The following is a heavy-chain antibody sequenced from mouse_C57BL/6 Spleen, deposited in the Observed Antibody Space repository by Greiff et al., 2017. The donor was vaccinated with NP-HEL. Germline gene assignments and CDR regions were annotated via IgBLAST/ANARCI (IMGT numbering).Heavy chain of an antibody. Sequence: QVQLQQPGAELVKPGASVKLSCEASGYTFTSYWMHWVKQRPGRGLEWIGRIDPNSGGTKYNEKFKSKATLTVDKPSSTAYMQLSSLTSEDSAVYYCARGANPTTVVPNWYFDVWGTGTTVTVSS. V-gene: IGHV1-72*01. J-gene: IGHJ1*03. CDR3: ARGANPTTVVPNWYFDV. CDR2: IDPNSGGT. CDR1: GYTFTSYW. D-gene: IGHD1-1*01.